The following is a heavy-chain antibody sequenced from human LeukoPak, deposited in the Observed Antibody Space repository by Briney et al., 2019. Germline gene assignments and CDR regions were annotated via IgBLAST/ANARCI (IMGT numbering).Heavy chain of an antibody. J-gene: IGHJ4*02. D-gene: IGHD1-26*01. CDR1: GGTFSSYA. Sequence: SVKVSCKASGGTFSSYAISWVRQAPGQGLEWMGRIIPILGIANYAQKFQGRVTITADKSTSTAYMELSSLRSEDTAVYYCARHAELPGYFDYWGQGTLVTVSS. CDR2: IIPILGIA. V-gene: IGHV1-69*04. CDR3: ARHAELPGYFDY.